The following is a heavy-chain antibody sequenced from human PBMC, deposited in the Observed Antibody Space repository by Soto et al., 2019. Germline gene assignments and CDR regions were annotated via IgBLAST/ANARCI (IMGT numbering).Heavy chain of an antibody. D-gene: IGHD6-19*01. V-gene: IGHV1-69*06. CDR2: IIPIFGTA. J-gene: IGHJ6*02. CDR3: ARIAVADHYYYYGMDV. CDR1: GGSVSSES. Sequence: TCTVSGGSVSSESHYWGWIRQTPGQGLEWMGGIIPIFGTANYAQKFQGRVTITADKSTSTAYMELSSLRSEDTAVYYCARIAVADHYYYYGMDVWGQGTTVTVSS.